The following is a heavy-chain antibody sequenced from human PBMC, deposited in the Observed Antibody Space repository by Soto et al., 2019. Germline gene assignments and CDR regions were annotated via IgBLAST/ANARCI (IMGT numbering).Heavy chain of an antibody. J-gene: IGHJ3*02. D-gene: IGHD1-7*01. V-gene: IGHV4-39*01. Sequence: QLQLQESGPGLVKPSETLSLTCTVSGGSISSSSYYWGWIRQPPGKGLEWIGSIYYSGSTYYNPSLKSRVTISVDTSKNQFSLKLSSVTAADTAVYYCASEYNWNYRDAFDIWGQGTMVTVSS. CDR2: IYYSGST. CDR3: ASEYNWNYRDAFDI. CDR1: GGSISSSSYY.